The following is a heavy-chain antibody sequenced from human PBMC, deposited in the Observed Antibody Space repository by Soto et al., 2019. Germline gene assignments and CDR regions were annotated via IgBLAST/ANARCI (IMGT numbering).Heavy chain of an antibody. CDR2: IYWDDDK. CDR3: AHSLIGYYYDNSGSNWFDH. Sequence: QITLKESGPTLVKPTQTLTLTCTFSGFSLSTSGVGVGWIRQPPGKALEWLALIYWDDDKRYSPSLKSRLTITIDTPKNQVVLTMTNKDPVDTATYYCAHSLIGYYYDNSGSNWFDHWGQGTLVTVSS. V-gene: IGHV2-5*02. D-gene: IGHD3-22*01. CDR1: GFSLSTSGVG. J-gene: IGHJ5*02.